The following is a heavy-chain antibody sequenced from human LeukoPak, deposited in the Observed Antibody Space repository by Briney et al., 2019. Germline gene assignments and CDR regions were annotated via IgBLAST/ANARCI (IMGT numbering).Heavy chain of an antibody. CDR2: IKHSGST. CDR1: GYSICSGYS. CDR3: ASRCCSSTSCYDPPRFDY. J-gene: IGHJ4*02. Sequence: PSETLSLTCTLSGYSICSGYSWGCIPQTPGMELEWIGSIKHSGSTYYNPSLKSRVTISVDTSKNQFSLKLSSVTAADTAVYYCASRCCSSTSCYDPPRFDYWGQGTLVTVSS. D-gene: IGHD2-2*01. V-gene: IGHV4-38-2*02.